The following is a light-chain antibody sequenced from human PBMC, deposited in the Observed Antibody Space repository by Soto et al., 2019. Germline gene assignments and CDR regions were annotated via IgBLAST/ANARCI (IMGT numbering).Light chain of an antibody. CDR2: CNS. CDR3: QSYDSILSGPVV. J-gene: IGLJ2*01. V-gene: IGLV1-40*01. CDR1: SSNIGAGYD. Sequence: QYVLTQPPSVSGAPGQRVTISCTGSSSNIGAGYDVHWYQQLPGTAPKLLIYCNSNRPSGVPDRFSGSKSGTSASLAITGLQAEDEADYYCQSYDSILSGPVVFGGGTKLTVL.